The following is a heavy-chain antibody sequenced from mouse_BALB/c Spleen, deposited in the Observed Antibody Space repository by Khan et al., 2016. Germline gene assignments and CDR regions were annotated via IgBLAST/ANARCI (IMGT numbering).Heavy chain of an antibody. CDR1: GYTFTPYT. D-gene: IGHD2-3*01. Sequence: QVQLQQSAAELARPGASVKMSCKASGYTFTPYTIHWVKQRPGQGLEWIGYINPSSGYTEYNQKFKDKSTLTTDKSSNTAYIQLSSLTSDDSAVYYGDRGGFEGYSAGFAYWGQGNLVTVSA. CDR3: DRGGFEGYSAGFAY. CDR2: INPSSGYT. V-gene: IGHV1-4*02. J-gene: IGHJ3*01.